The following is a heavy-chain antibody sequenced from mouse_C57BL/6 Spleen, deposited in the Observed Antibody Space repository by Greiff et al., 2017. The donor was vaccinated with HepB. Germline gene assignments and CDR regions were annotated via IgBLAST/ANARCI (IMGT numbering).Heavy chain of an antibody. J-gene: IGHJ4*01. Sequence: EVQGVESGGDLVKPGGSLKLSCAASGFTFSSYGMSWVRQTPDKRLEWVATISSGGSYTYYPYSVKGRFTISRDNAKNTLYLQMSSLKSEDTAMYYCGRGCYYYAMDYWGQGTSVTVSS. CDR1: GFTFSSYG. V-gene: IGHV5-6*01. CDR3: GRGCYYYAMDY. CDR2: ISSGGSYT.